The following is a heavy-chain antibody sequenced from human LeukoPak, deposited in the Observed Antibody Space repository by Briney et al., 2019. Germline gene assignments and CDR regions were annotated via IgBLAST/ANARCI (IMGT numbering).Heavy chain of an antibody. D-gene: IGHD1-26*01. V-gene: IGHV3-33*01. CDR1: GFTFSNFG. CDR3: ARGGSGSHVNYYYGMDV. Sequence: GGSLRLSCAASGFTFSNFGMHWVRQAPGKGLELVAIIWYDGSNEYYADSVKGRFTISRDNSKNTLYLQMNSLRAEDTAVYYCARGGSGSHVNYYYGMDVWGQGTTVTVSS. J-gene: IGHJ6*02. CDR2: IWYDGSNE.